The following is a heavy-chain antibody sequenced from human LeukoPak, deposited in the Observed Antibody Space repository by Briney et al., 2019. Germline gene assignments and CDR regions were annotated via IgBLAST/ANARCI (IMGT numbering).Heavy chain of an antibody. D-gene: IGHD6-19*01. CDR1: GCTFTSYG. V-gene: IGHV1-18*01. CDR2: ISAYNGNT. CDR3: ARDREGIAVAGTVFDY. J-gene: IGHJ4*02. Sequence: ASVKVSCKASGCTFTSYGISWVRQAPGQGLEWMGWISAYNGNTNYAQKLQGRVTMTTDTSTSTAYMELRSLRSDDTAVYHCARDREGIAVAGTVFDYWGQGTLVTVSS.